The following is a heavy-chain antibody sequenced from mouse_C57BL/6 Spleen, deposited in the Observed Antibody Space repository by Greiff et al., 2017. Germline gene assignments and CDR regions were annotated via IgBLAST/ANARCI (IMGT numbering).Heavy chain of an antibody. V-gene: IGHV1-82*01. J-gene: IGHJ4*01. Sequence: VQLQQSGPELVKPGASVKISCKASGYAFSSSWMNWVKQRPGKGLEWIGRIYPGDGDTNYNGKFKGKATLTADKSSSTAYMQLSSLTSEDSAVYFVAKDLTYDYEARDDWGQGPSVTVPS. D-gene: IGHD1-1*01. CDR3: AKDLTYDYEARDD. CDR1: GYAFSSSW. CDR2: IYPGDGDT.